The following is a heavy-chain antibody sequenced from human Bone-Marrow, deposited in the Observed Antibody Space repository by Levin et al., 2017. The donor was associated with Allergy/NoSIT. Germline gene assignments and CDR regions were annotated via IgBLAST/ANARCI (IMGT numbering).Heavy chain of an antibody. Sequence: SLKISCAASGFTFDDYAMHWVRQVPGKGLEWVSSISWNSTNIGYADSVKGRFIMSRDNAKKSLFLQMNSLRLEDTACYYCAKDSGYHFGSRCSFNGWFDSWGQGSLVTVSS. CDR2: ISWNSTNI. V-gene: IGHV3-9*01. CDR1: GFTFDDYA. J-gene: IGHJ5*01. CDR3: AKDSGYHFGSRCSFNGWFDS. D-gene: IGHD3-10*01.